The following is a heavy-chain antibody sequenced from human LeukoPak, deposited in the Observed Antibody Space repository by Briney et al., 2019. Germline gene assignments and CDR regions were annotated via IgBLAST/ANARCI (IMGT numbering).Heavy chain of an antibody. CDR3: ARARSRPSCQNCGYFQH. Sequence: GGSLRLSCAASGFTFSNYWMSWVRQAPGKGLEWVANINQDGSEKKYVDSVKGRFTVSRDNAKNSLYLQMNSLRAEDTAVYYCARARSRPSCQNCGYFQHWGQGTLVTVSS. J-gene: IGHJ1*01. CDR2: INQDGSEK. V-gene: IGHV3-7*01. D-gene: IGHD2-2*01. CDR1: GFTFSNYW.